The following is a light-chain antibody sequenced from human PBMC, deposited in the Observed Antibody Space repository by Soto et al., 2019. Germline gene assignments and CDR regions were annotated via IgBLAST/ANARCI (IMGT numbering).Light chain of an antibody. J-gene: IGKJ1*01. V-gene: IGKV1-17*01. CDR2: DAS. CDR1: LDIRNE. Sequence: IQVTQSPSSLSASVGDRVTITCRASLDIRNELDWYQQKPGKAPKRLIYDASTLQDWVPSRFSGDGSGTEFTRTISSLQSEDFATYFCLQHKSYPWTFGQGTKV. CDR3: LQHKSYPWT.